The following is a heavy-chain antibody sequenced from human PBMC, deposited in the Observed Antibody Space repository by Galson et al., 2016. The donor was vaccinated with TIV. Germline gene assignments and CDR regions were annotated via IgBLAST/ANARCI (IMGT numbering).Heavy chain of an antibody. Sequence: LSLTCIVSGGSIITKSYYWGRIRQPPGKGLEWIGIVYDNGNAYYNPSLKSRVTISVDTSKNQFSLKLTSVTAADTAVYYCARGRTPPGPDNDTWFDPWGHGILVTVSS. J-gene: IGHJ5*02. D-gene: IGHD3-22*01. CDR1: GGSIITKSYY. CDR2: VYDNGNA. CDR3: ARGRTPPGPDNDTWFDP. V-gene: IGHV4-39*07.